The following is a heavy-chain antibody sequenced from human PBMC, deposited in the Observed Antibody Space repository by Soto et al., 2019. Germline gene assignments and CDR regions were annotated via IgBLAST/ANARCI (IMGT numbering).Heavy chain of an antibody. J-gene: IGHJ6*03. CDR2: IYYSGST. CDR1: GGSISSSSYY. Sequence: QLQLQESGPGLVKPSETLSLTCTVSGGSISSSSYYWGWIRQPPGKGLEWIGSIYYSGSTYYNASLKSRVTISVDTSKNQFSLKLSSVTAADTAVYYCASQGYCSGGSCYFGVYYYYMDVWGKGTTVTVSS. V-gene: IGHV4-39*01. D-gene: IGHD2-15*01. CDR3: ASQGYCSGGSCYFGVYYYYMDV.